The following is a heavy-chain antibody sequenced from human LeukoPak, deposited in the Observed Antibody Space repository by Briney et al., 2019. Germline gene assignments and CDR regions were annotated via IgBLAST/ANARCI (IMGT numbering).Heavy chain of an antibody. J-gene: IGHJ3*02. Sequence: QPGGSLRLSCAASGFTFSTNPMGWVRHAPGNGLEWVSAISPDNTYYADSGKGRLTISRDDSKNTAYLQMNSPRAEDTARYYWVKEHVDRAFTRSFEIWGQGTVVTVSS. CDR3: VKEHVDRAFTRSFEI. V-gene: IGHV3-23*01. CDR1: GFTFSTNP. D-gene: IGHD3-10*01. CDR2: ISPDNT.